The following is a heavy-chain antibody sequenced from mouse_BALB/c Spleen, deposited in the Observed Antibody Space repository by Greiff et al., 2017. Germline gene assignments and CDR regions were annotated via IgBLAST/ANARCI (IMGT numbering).Heavy chain of an antibody. CDR1: GYAFSSSW. V-gene: IGHV1-82*01. J-gene: IGHJ3*01. Sequence: VQLQQSGPELVKPGASVKISCKASGYAFSSSWMNWVKQRPGQGLEWIGRIYPGDGDTNYNGKFKGKATLTADKSSSTAYMQLSSLTSVDSAVYFCAVYYDYEGFAYWGQGTLVTVSA. CDR2: IYPGDGDT. CDR3: AVYYDYEGFAY. D-gene: IGHD2-4*01.